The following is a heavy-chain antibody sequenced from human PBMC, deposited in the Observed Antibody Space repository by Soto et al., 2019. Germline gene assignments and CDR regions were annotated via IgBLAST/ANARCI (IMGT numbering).Heavy chain of an antibody. J-gene: IGHJ5*02. CDR3: ARDYYGSGNYDH. V-gene: IGHV4-59*01. D-gene: IGHD3-10*01. CDR1: GGSISSYY. Sequence: SETLSLTCTVSGGSISSYYCSWIRQPPGKGLEWIGHIYYTGSTNYNPSLKSRVTMSVDTAKNQFSLRLTSVTTADTAVYFCARDYYGSGNYDHWGQGTLVTVSS. CDR2: IYYTGST.